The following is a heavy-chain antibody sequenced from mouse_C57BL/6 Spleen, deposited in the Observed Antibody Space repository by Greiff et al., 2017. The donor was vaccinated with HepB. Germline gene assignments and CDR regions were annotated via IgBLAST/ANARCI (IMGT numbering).Heavy chain of an antibody. D-gene: IGHD1-1*01. CDR1: GYAFSSSW. Sequence: VQVVESGPELVKPGASVKISRKASGYAFSSSWMNWVKQRPGKGLEWIGRIYPGDGDTNYNGKFKGKATLTADKSSSTAYMQLSSLTSEDSAVYFCARSYGSSYGWYFDVWGTGTTVTVSS. V-gene: IGHV1-82*01. J-gene: IGHJ1*03. CDR2: IYPGDGDT. CDR3: ARSYGSSYGWYFDV.